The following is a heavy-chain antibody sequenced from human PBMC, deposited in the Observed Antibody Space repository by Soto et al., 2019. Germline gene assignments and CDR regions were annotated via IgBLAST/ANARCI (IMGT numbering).Heavy chain of an antibody. D-gene: IGHD3-10*01. Sequence: GKGGASETLSLTCTVSGGSISRYYWSWIRQPPGKGLEWIGYIYYSGSTNYNPSLKSRVTISVDTSKNQFSLKLSSVTAADTAVYYCARAPRGNYGYPSYFDYWGQGTLVTVSS. CDR1: GGSISRYY. J-gene: IGHJ4*02. V-gene: IGHV4-59*01. CDR3: ARAPRGNYGYPSYFDY. CDR2: IYYSGST.